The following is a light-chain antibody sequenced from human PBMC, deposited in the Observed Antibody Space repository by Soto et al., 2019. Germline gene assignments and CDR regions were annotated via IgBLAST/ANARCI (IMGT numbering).Light chain of an antibody. Sequence: EIVLTQSPATLSLSPGERATLSCRASQSVSSYLAWYQQQPGQAPRLLIYDASNRATGIPARFSGSGSGTDFTLTISSREPEDFSVYYCQQRSKWPPYTFGQGTKLEIK. CDR1: QSVSSY. CDR2: DAS. V-gene: IGKV3-11*01. J-gene: IGKJ2*01. CDR3: QQRSKWPPYT.